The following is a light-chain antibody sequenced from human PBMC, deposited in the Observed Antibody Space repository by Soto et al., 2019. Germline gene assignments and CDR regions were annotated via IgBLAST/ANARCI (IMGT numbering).Light chain of an antibody. CDR3: QQCSWHPFTVT. CDR1: QSVSSN. J-gene: IGKJ4*01. V-gene: IGKV3-15*01. CDR2: DAS. Sequence: EKVMTQSPATLSVSPGERATLSCRASQSVSSNLAWYQQKPGQAPRLLIDDASTRATGIPARFSGSGSGTEYTLTISSLQSEDSAVYYCQQCSWHPFTVTFGGGTKVEIK.